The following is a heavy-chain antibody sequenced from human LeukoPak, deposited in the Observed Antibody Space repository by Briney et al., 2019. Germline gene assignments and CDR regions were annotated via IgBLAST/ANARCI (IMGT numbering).Heavy chain of an antibody. V-gene: IGHV6-1*01. CDR1: GDSVSSNSAA. Sequence: SQTLSLTCAISGDSVSSNSAAWNWIRQSPSRGLEWLGRTYYRSKWYNDYAVSVKSRITINPDTSKNQFSLQLNSVTPEDTAVYYCARGEKVAVAGTRYYYYGMDVWGKGTTVTVSS. J-gene: IGHJ6*04. CDR2: TYYRSKWYN. D-gene: IGHD6-19*01. CDR3: ARGEKVAVAGTRYYYYGMDV.